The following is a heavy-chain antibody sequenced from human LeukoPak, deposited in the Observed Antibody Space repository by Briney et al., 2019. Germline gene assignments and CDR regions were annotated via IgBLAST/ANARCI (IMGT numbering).Heavy chain of an antibody. D-gene: IGHD3-9*01. V-gene: IGHV7-4-1*02. CDR3: ARDVLRYFDNGYPPAFDI. Sequence: ASVKVSCKASGYTFTRYAINWVRQAPGQGLELMGWINTNTGNPTYAQGFTGRFVFSLDTSVSTAYLQISSLKAEDTAVYYCARDVLRYFDNGYPPAFDIWGQGTMVTVSS. J-gene: IGHJ3*02. CDR1: GYTFTRYA. CDR2: INTNTGNP.